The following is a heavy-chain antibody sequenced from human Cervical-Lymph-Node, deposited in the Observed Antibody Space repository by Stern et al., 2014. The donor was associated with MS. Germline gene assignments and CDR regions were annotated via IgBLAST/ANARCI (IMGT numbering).Heavy chain of an antibody. D-gene: IGHD5-18*01. CDR1: GFTFSSYS. CDR3: ARDPPTAMVYYYYYGMDV. J-gene: IGHJ6*02. Sequence: EMQLVESGGGLVKPGGSLRLSCAASGFTFSSYSMNWVRQAPGKGLEWVSSLSSSSSYIYYADSVKGRFTISRDNAKNSLYLQMNSLRAEDTAVYYCARDPPTAMVYYYYYGMDVWGQGTTVTVSS. V-gene: IGHV3-21*01. CDR2: LSSSSSYI.